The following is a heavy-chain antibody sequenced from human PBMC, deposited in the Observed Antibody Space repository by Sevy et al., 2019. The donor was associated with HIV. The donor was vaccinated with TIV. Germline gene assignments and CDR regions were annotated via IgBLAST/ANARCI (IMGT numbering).Heavy chain of an antibody. D-gene: IGHD5-18*01. CDR3: VRGTAPGWFDP. CDR1: GFTFDSYW. CDR2: VNIDGSRT. V-gene: IGHV3-74*01. Sequence: GGSLRLSCAASGFTFDSYWLHWVRQDPWKGLEWVSCVNIDGSRTEYADSVKGRFTISRDNAKNMLYLEMNSLRVEDTAEYYCVRGTAPGWFDPWGQGTQVTVSS. J-gene: IGHJ5*02.